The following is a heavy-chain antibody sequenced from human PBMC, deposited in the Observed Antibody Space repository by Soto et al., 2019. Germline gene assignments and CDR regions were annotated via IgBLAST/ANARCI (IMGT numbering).Heavy chain of an antibody. Sequence: ASVKVSCKASGYTFTSYDINWVRQATGQGLEWMGWMNPNSGNTGYAQKFQGRVTMTRNTSISTAYMELSSLRSEDTAVYYCARLGLGSNYDYYYYYMDVWGKGTTVTVSS. J-gene: IGHJ6*03. CDR3: ARLGLGSNYDYYYYYMDV. D-gene: IGHD4-4*01. CDR2: MNPNSGNT. CDR1: GYTFTSYD. V-gene: IGHV1-8*01.